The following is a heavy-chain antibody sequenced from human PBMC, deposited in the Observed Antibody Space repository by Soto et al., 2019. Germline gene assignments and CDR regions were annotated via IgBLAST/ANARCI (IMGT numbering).Heavy chain of an antibody. CDR3: ARSDYYDSSGYYPLYGMDV. Sequence: QVQLVQSGAEVKKPGSSVKVSCKASGGTFSSYAISWVRQAPGQGLEWMGGIIPIFGTANYAQKFQGRVTITADESTSTAYMELSSLRSEDTAVYYCARSDYYDSSGYYPLYGMDVWGQGTTVTVSS. CDR1: GGTFSSYA. D-gene: IGHD3-22*01. V-gene: IGHV1-69*01. CDR2: IIPIFGTA. J-gene: IGHJ6*02.